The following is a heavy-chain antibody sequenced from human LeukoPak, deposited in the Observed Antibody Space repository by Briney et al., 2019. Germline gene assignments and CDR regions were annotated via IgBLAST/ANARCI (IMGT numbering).Heavy chain of an antibody. Sequence: TSETLSLTCTVSGGSISSYYWSWIRQPPGKGLEWIGYIYYSGSTNYNPSLKSRVTISVDTSKNQFSLKLSSVTAADTAVYYCASSRGSLYYYYGMDVWGQGTTVTVSS. V-gene: IGHV4-59*01. J-gene: IGHJ6*02. CDR3: ASSRGSLYYYYGMDV. CDR1: GGSISSYY. CDR2: IYYSGST.